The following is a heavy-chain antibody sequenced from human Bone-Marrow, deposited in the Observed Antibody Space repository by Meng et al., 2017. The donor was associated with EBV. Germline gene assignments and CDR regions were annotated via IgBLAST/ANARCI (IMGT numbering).Heavy chain of an antibody. J-gene: IGHJ4*02. Sequence: QRQLQESGSGLVKRSQTLSLTCAVSGGSISSGGYSWSWIRQPPGKGLEWIGYIYHSGSTYYNPSLKSRVTISVDRSKNQFSLKLSSVTAADTAVYYCARVVARSYFDYWGQGTLVTVSS. CDR3: ARVVARSYFDY. CDR1: GGSISSGGYS. CDR2: IYHSGST. V-gene: IGHV4-30-2*01.